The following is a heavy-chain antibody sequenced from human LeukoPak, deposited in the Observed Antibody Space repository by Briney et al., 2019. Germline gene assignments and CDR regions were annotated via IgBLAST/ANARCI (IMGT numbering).Heavy chain of an antibody. CDR1: GFTFSSYS. CDR3: ARMGTVPAAFDY. CDR2: ISSSSSYI. Sequence: PGGSLRLSCAASGFTFSSYSMNWVRQAPGKGLEWVSSISSSSSYIYYADSVKGRFTISRDNAKNSLYLQMNSLRAEDTAVYYCARMGTVPAAFDYWGQGTLVTVSS. J-gene: IGHJ4*02. D-gene: IGHD2-2*01. V-gene: IGHV3-21*01.